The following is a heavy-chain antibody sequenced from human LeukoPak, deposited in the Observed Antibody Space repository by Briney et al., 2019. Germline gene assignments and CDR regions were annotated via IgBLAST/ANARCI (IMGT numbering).Heavy chain of an antibody. CDR3: TRGGGSSGYPDY. D-gene: IGHD3-22*01. Sequence: GSSVKASCKASRYAFTDYDIHRGRQAPGHQLKCMRWMNPKNSVANYAQKFQARVTVTSDTSITTVYMDLTSLTSYDTAFYYCTRGGGSSGYPDYWGQGALVTVAS. CDR1: RYAFTDYD. V-gene: IGHV1-2*02. J-gene: IGHJ4*02. CDR2: MNPKNSVA.